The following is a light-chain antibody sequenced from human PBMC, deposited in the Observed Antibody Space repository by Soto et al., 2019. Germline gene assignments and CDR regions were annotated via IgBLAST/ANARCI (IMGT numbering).Light chain of an antibody. CDR2: DVS. J-gene: IGLJ1*01. CDR3: TSYTSSSTRV. V-gene: IGLV2-14*01. CDR1: TGTVGGYTY. Sequence: QSVLTQPASVSGSPGQSITISSLGTTGTVGGYTYASWYQQHPGKAPKLRIYDVSYRPSGVSNRFSGSKSGNTASLTISGLQAEDEADYYCTSYTSSSTRVFGTGTKLTVL.